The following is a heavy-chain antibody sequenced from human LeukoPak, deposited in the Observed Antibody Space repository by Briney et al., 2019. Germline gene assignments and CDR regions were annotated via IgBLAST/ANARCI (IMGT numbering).Heavy chain of an antibody. CDR3: ARDMIVVVPAAIRDYYYGMDV. D-gene: IGHD2-2*02. Sequence: PGRSLRLSCAASGFTFSSYAMHWVRQAPGKGLEWVAVISYDGSNKYYADSVKGRFTISRDSSKNTLYLQMNSLRAEDTAVYYCARDMIVVVPAAIRDYYYGMDVWGQGTTVTVSS. CDR1: GFTFSSYA. J-gene: IGHJ6*02. V-gene: IGHV3-30-3*01. CDR2: ISYDGSNK.